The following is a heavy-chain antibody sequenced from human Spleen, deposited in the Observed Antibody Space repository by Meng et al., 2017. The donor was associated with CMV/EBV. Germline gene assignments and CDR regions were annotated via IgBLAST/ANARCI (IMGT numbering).Heavy chain of an antibody. J-gene: IGHJ4*02. D-gene: IGHD3-3*01. CDR1: GYSCTRYY. CDR3: ARGGSSGPGDY. V-gene: IGHV1-46*01. CDR2: INPSGGST. Sequence: SCKASGYSCTRYYMHWVRQAPGQGLEWMGIINPSGGSTTYAQRFQGRVTMTRDTSTSTVYMELSSLRSEDTAVYYCARGGSSGPGDYWGQGTLVTVSS.